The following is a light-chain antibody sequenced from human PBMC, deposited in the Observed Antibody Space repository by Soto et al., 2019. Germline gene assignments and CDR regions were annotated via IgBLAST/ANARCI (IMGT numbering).Light chain of an antibody. CDR2: GAS. Sequence: EIVLTQSPGTLSLSPGERATLSCRASQSVSSSYLAWYQQKPGQAPRLLIYGASSRATGIPDRFSGGGSGTDFTLTISSLEPQDFALYYCQQYVTSPYTFGQGTKLEI. CDR1: QSVSSSY. V-gene: IGKV3-20*01. CDR3: QQYVTSPYT. J-gene: IGKJ2*01.